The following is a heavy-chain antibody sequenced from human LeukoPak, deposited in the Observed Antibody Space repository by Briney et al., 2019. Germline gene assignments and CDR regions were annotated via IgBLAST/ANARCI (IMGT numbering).Heavy chain of an antibody. D-gene: IGHD6-19*01. Sequence: GGSLRLSCAASGFTFSNYWMSWVRQAPGKGLEWVANINQTGSEKYYVDSVKGRFTISRDNAKNSLFLQMNSLRAEDTAVYHCAGEESSAWSHWGQGTLVTVSS. J-gene: IGHJ4*02. V-gene: IGHV3-7*01. CDR2: INQTGSEK. CDR3: AGEESSAWSH. CDR1: GFTFSNYW.